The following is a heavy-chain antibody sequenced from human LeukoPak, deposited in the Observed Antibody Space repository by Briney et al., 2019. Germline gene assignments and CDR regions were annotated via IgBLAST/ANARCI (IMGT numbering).Heavy chain of an antibody. J-gene: IGHJ4*02. D-gene: IGHD3-10*01. CDR3: AEVESSYCRI. V-gene: IGHV3-23*01. CDR1: GLIFGNYG. CDR2: IGGSGSTT. Sequence: PGGSLRLPCVASGLIFGNYGMNWVRQAPGKGLEWVSSIGGSGSTTYYADSVRGRFTISRDNSKNSMYLQMSSLRAEDTAIYYCAEVESSYCRIWGQGTLVTVSS.